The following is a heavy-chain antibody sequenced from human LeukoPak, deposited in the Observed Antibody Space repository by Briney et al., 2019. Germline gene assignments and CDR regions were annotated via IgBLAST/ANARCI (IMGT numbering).Heavy chain of an antibody. D-gene: IGHD5-18*01. J-gene: IGHJ4*02. Sequence: PGGSLRLSCAASGFTFSSYGMHWVRQAPGKGLEWVAFIRYDGSNKYYADSVKGRFTISRDNSKNTLYLQMNSLRAEDTAVYYCAKRYTAMVREDFFDYWGQGTLVTVSS. CDR1: GFTFSSYG. CDR3: AKRYTAMVREDFFDY. CDR2: IRYDGSNK. V-gene: IGHV3-30*02.